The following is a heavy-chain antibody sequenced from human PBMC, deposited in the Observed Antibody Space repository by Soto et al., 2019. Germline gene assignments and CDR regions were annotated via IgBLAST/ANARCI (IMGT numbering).Heavy chain of an antibody. J-gene: IGHJ4*02. V-gene: IGHV4-30-4*01. CDR1: GGSISSDDYY. CDR3: ASGTDGGGGPCYSFLDY. Sequence: SETLSLTWTVSGGSISSDDYYWSWIRQSPGKGLEWIGHIYYGGSTYYNPSLKSRVTISVDTSTKQFSLKLSSVTAADTAVYYCASGTDGGGGPCYSFLDYWAQEPLVPVSP. D-gene: IGHD2-21*01. CDR2: IYYGGST.